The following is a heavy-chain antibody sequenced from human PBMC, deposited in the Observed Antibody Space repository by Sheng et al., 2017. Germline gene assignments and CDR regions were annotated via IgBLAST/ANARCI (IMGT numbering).Heavy chain of an antibody. Sequence: QVQLVQSGAEVKKPGSSVKVSCKASGGSFSNYIITWVRQAPGQGLEWMGGIFPIFGSANYAQNFQGRVTITADESTSTAYMELTSLKSGDTAVYYCATDPGGPLGPWGQGTLVTVSS. V-gene: IGHV1-69*13. J-gene: IGHJ5*02. CDR3: ATDPGGPLGP. CDR2: IFPIFGSA. CDR1: GGSFSNYI.